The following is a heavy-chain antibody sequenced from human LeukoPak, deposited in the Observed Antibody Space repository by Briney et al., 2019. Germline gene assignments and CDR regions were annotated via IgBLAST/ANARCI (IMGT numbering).Heavy chain of an antibody. D-gene: IGHD3-3*01. CDR1: GGSISSHY. CDR3: ARGKVDYDFWSGYYTSYYYYYMDV. Sequence: SETLSLTCTVSGGSISSHYWSWIRQPPGKGLEWVGYIYYSGSTNYNPSLKSRVTISVDTSKNQFSLKLSSVTAADTAVYYCARGKVDYDFWSGYYTSYYYYYMDVWGKGTTVTVSS. CDR2: IYYSGST. J-gene: IGHJ6*03. V-gene: IGHV4-59*11.